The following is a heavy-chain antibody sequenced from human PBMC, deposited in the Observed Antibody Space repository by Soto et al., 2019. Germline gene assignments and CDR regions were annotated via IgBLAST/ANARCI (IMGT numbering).Heavy chain of an antibody. J-gene: IGHJ6*03. V-gene: IGHV6-1*01. Sequence: SQTLSLTCAISGDSVSSNSAAWNWIRQSPSRGLEWLGRTYYRSKWYNDYAVSVKSRITINPDTSKNQFSLKLNSVTPEDTAVYYCARMGYCTNGVCYSASYYYYVDVWGKGTTVTVSS. CDR2: TYYRSKWYN. CDR1: GDSVSSNSAA. D-gene: IGHD2-8*01. CDR3: ARMGYCTNGVCYSASYYYYVDV.